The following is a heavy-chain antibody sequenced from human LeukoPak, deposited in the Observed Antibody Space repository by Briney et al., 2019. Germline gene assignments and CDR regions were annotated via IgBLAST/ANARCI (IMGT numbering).Heavy chain of an antibody. J-gene: IGHJ4*02. D-gene: IGHD6-19*01. CDR3: ARDSSWLVRYYFDY. Sequence: SETLSLTCAVYGGSFSGYYWSWIRQPPGKGLEWIGEINHSGSTNYNPSLKSRVTISVDTSNNQFSLKLSSVTAADTAVYYCARDSSWLVRYYFDYWGQGTLVTVSS. CDR2: INHSGST. V-gene: IGHV4-34*01. CDR1: GGSFSGYY.